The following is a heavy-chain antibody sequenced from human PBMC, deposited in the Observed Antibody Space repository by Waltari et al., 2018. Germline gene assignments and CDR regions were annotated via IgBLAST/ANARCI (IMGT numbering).Heavy chain of an antibody. CDR1: GFTFSSYA. J-gene: IGHJ4*02. Sequence: EVQLLESGGGLVQPGGSLRLYCAASGFTFSSYALSWVRQAPGKGLEWVSAISGSGGSTYYADSVKGRFTISRDNSKNTLYLQMNSLRAEDTAVYYCAKARVQWLVQFDYWGQGTLVTVSS. CDR2: ISGSGGST. D-gene: IGHD6-19*01. V-gene: IGHV3-23*01. CDR3: AKARVQWLVQFDY.